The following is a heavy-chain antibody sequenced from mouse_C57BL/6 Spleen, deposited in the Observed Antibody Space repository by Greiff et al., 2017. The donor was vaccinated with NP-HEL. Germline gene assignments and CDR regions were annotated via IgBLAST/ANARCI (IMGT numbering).Heavy chain of an antibody. V-gene: IGHV5-4*01. CDR3: AREEYGYFDY. J-gene: IGHJ2*01. Sequence: EVKVVESGGGLVKPGGSLKLSCAASGFTFSSYAMSWVRQTPEKRLEWVATISDGGSYTYYPDNVKGRFTISRDNAKNNLYLQMSHLKSEDTAMYYCAREEYGYFDYWGQGTTLTVSS. D-gene: IGHD2-10*02. CDR1: GFTFSSYA. CDR2: ISDGGSYT.